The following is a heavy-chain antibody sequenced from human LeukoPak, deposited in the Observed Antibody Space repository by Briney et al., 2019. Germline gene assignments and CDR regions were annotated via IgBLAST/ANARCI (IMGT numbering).Heavy chain of an antibody. D-gene: IGHD4-17*01. V-gene: IGHV3-23*01. CDR2: ITGGGGA. CDR3: GRDPNGDYVGAFDF. CDR1: GFTFSSYA. J-gene: IGHJ3*01. Sequence: PGGSLRLSCAASGFTFSSYAMTWVRQAPGRGLEWVSSITGGGGASYADSVKGRFTASRDNSQSTLYLQMNGLRAEDTAIYYCGRDPNGDYVGAFDFWGQGTLVTVSS.